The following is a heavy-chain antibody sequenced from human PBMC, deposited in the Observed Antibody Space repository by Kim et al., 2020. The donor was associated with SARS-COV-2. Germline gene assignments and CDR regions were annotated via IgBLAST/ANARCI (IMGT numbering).Heavy chain of an antibody. CDR1: GFTFSSYS. CDR3: ARDPSVVPAAFDAFDI. V-gene: IGHV3-48*02. CDR2: ISSSSSTI. D-gene: IGHD2-2*01. Sequence: GGSLRLSCAASGFTFSSYSMNWVRQAPGKGLEWVSYISSSSSTIYYADSVKGRFTISRYNAKNSLYLQMNSLRDEDTAVYYCARDPSVVPAAFDAFDIWGQGTMVTVSS. J-gene: IGHJ3*02.